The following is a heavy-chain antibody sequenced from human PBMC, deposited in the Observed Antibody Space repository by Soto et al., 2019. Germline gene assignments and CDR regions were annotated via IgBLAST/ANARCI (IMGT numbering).Heavy chain of an antibody. Sequence: SVKVSCKASGGTFSSYAISWVRQAPGQGLEWMGGIIPIFGTANYAQKFQGRVTITADESTSTAYMELSSLRSEDTAVYYCARVGTIFGVVIIGNNWFDPWGQ. CDR3: ARVGTIFGVVIIGNNWFDP. CDR1: GGTFSSYA. CDR2: IIPIFGTA. J-gene: IGHJ5*02. V-gene: IGHV1-69*13. D-gene: IGHD3-3*01.